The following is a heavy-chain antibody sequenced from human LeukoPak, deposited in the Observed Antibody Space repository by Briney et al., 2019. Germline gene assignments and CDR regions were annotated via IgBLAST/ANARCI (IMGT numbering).Heavy chain of an antibody. CDR2: IKSKAYGGTT. V-gene: IGHV3-49*04. J-gene: IGHJ4*02. CDR3: TRALNSRLVESDS. Sequence: PGGSLRLSCTASGFTFGDYAMSWVRQAPGKGLEWVSFIKSKAYGGTTGFAASVKGRFTISRDDSKSIAYLQMNSLKTEDTAVYYCTRALNSRLVESDSWGQGTLVTVSS. CDR1: GFTFGDYA. D-gene: IGHD2-21*01.